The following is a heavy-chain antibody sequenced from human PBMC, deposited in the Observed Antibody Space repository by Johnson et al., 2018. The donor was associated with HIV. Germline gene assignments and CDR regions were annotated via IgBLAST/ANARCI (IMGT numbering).Heavy chain of an antibody. Sequence: VQLVESGGGVVQPGRSLRLSCAASGFTFSSYAMHWVRQAPGKGLEWVAVISYDGSNKYYADSVKGRFTISRDNSKNTLYLQMNSLRAEDTAVSYCAREYGRGGGNSVVADAFDIWGQGTMVTVSS. D-gene: IGHD4-23*01. J-gene: IGHJ3*02. CDR3: AREYGRGGGNSVVADAFDI. CDR2: ISYDGSNK. CDR1: GFTFSSYA. V-gene: IGHV3-30-3*01.